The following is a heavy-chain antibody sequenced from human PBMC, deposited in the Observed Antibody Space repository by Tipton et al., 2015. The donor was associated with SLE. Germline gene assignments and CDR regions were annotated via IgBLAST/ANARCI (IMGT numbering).Heavy chain of an antibody. D-gene: IGHD3-10*01. Sequence: SLRLSCAASGFTFDDYGMSWVRQAPGKGLEWVAFIRYDGSNKYYADSVKGRFTISRDNSKNTLYLQMNSLRAEDTAVYYCARDGTVLLWFGESYFDYWGQGTLVTVSS. CDR1: GFTFDDYG. J-gene: IGHJ4*02. CDR2: IRYDGSNK. V-gene: IGHV3-33*08. CDR3: ARDGTVLLWFGESYFDY.